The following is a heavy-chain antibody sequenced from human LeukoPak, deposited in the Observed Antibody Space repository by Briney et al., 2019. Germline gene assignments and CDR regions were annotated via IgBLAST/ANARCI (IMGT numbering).Heavy chain of an antibody. CDR2: ISPNSGGT. D-gene: IGHD3-10*01. J-gene: IGHJ5*02. CDR3: ARVYGSDRFDP. V-gene: IGHV1-2*02. Sequence: GASVKVSCKASGYTFTDYYMHWVRQAPGQGLEWMGWISPNSGGTNYAQNFQGRVTMTRDTSISTAYMELSGLRSDDTALYYCARVYGSDRFDPWGQGTLVTVSS. CDR1: GYTFTDYY.